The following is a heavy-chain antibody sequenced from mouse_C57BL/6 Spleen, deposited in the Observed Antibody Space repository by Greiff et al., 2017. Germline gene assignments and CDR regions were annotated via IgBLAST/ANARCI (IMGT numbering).Heavy chain of an antibody. CDR1: GYTFPSYW. Sequence: QVQLQQPGAELVKPGASVKLSCKASGYTFPSYWMQWVKQRPGKGLEWIGEIDPSDSYTNYNQKFKGKATLTVDTSSSPAYMQLSSLTSEDSAVYYCARGDTSAGPLYAMDDWGQGTSVTVSS. CDR2: IDPSDSYT. J-gene: IGHJ4*01. CDR3: ARGDTSAGPLYAMDD. V-gene: IGHV1-50*01. D-gene: IGHD3-2*02.